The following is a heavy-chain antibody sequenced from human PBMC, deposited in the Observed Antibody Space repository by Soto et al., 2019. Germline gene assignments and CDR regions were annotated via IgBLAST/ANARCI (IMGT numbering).Heavy chain of an antibody. CDR2: IYYSGST. D-gene: IGHD6-19*01. J-gene: IGHJ6*02. V-gene: IGHV4-59*01. Sequence: SETLSLTCTVSGGSISSYYWSWIRQPPGKGLEWIGYIYYSGSTNYNPSLKSRVTISVDTSKNQFSLKLSSVTAADTAVYYCARVVAVAGTYYYYGMDVWGQGTTVTVSS. CDR1: GGSISSYY. CDR3: ARVVAVAGTYYYYGMDV.